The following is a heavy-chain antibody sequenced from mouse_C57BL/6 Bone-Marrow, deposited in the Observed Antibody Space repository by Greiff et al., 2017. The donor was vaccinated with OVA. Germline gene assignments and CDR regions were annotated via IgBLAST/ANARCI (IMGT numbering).Heavy chain of an antibody. D-gene: IGHD2-3*01. CDR1: GFTFSSYA. CDR2: ISSGGDYI. CDR3: ARDREMAWFAY. Sequence: EVKLVEPGAGLVKPGGSLKLSCAASGFTFSSYAMSWVRQTPEQRLEWVAYISSGGDYIYYADTVKGRFTVSRDNARYTLYLQMSSLKSEDTAMYYCARDREMAWFAYWGQGTLVTVSA. J-gene: IGHJ3*01. V-gene: IGHV5S21*01.